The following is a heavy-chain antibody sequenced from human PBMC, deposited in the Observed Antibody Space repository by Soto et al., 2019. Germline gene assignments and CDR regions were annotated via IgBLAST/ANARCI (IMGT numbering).Heavy chain of an antibody. D-gene: IGHD2-15*01. CDR1: GGTLSSYS. V-gene: IGHV1-69*02. J-gene: IGHJ6*03. CDR2: IITFVGKP. CDR3: WSAAGGPDSGGNSMDV. Sequence: QVQLVQSGPEGKKPGSSVKVSCKNSGGTLSSYSFIWVRQAPGQGLEWVGRIITFVGKPNYSQRFQGRFTITADTCTAGALMELRRPTSDGPAVYWWWSAAGGPDSGGNSMDVLGTGTTVTASS.